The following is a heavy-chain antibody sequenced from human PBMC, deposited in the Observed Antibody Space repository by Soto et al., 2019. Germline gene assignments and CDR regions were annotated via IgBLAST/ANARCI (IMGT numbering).Heavy chain of an antibody. V-gene: IGHV1-18*04. Sequence: QGLLVQSEAEVKKPGASVRGSCKATDYSFISNGIYWVRQAPGQGLEWLGWVHFYNGKTEYTQNIQGRVTMTAATSKTTAYLELRSLRSDDTDVSYCARAKWRPTTGVPMLHYCGLDVWGQGTTVTVSS. J-gene: IGHJ6*02. CDR1: DYSFISNG. CDR2: VHFYNGKT. D-gene: IGHD1-1*01. CDR3: ARAKWRPTTGVPMLHYCGLDV.